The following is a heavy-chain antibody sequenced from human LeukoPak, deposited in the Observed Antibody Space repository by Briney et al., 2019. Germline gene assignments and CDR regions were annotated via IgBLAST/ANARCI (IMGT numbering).Heavy chain of an antibody. J-gene: IGHJ1*01. CDR2: INSDGSSI. CDR1: GLTFSSYW. CDR3: AAYDSSGYSRKYFQH. D-gene: IGHD3-22*01. V-gene: IGHV3-74*01. Sequence: GGSLRLSCAASGLTFSSYWMHWVRQAPGEGLVWVSRINSDGSSISYADSVKGRFTISRDNAKNTLYLQMNSLRAEDTAVYYCAAYDSSGYSRKYFQHWGQGTLVTVSS.